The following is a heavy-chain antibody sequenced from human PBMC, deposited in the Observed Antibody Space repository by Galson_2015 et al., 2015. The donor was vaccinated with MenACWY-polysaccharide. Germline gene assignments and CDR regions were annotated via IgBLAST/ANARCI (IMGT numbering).Heavy chain of an antibody. CDR2: IQNVGSPK. D-gene: IGHD6-19*01. Sequence: SLRLSCAASGLTFRSSGMHWVRQAPGKGLEWVALIQNVGSPKAYADSVKGRFTISRDNSKNTLYLEMNSLRAEDTAVYYCARESSRIVFHAVDIWGQGTMVTVSS. CDR1: GLTFRSSG. CDR3: ARESSRIVFHAVDI. J-gene: IGHJ3*02. V-gene: IGHV3-33*05.